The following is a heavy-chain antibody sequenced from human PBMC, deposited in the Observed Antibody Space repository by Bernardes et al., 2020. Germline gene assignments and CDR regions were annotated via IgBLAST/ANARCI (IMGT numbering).Heavy chain of an antibody. CDR1: GFTFSSYS. J-gene: IGHJ4*02. CDR3: ARLYCTNGVCYYYFDY. CDR2: ISSSSSTI. Sequence: GGSLRLSCAASGFTFSSYSMNWVRQAPGKGLEWVSYISSSSSTIYYADSVKGRFTISRDNAKNSLYLQMNSLRDEDTAVYYCARLYCTNGVCYYYFDYWGQGTLVTGSS. V-gene: IGHV3-48*02. D-gene: IGHD2-8*01.